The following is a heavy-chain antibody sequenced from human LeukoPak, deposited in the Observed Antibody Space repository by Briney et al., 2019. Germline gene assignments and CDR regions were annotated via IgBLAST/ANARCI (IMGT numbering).Heavy chain of an antibody. CDR2: IIPIFGTA. V-gene: IGHV1-69*01. CDR3: ARTVQAGIVVVPAAITLLDYYYYMDV. Sequence: SVKVSCKASGGTFSSYAISWVRQAPGQGLEWMGGIIPIFGTANYAQKFQGRVTITADESTSTAYMELSSLRSEDTAVYYCARTVQAGIVVVPAAITLLDYYYYMDVWGKGTTVTVSS. CDR1: GGTFSSYA. D-gene: IGHD2-2*02. J-gene: IGHJ6*03.